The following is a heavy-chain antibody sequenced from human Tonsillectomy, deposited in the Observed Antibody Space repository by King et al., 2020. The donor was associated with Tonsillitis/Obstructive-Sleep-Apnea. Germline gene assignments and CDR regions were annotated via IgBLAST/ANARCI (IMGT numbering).Heavy chain of an antibody. CDR1: GFTFDDYA. Sequence: VQLVESGGGLVQPGRSLRLSCAASGFTFDDYAMHWVRQAPGKGLEWVSGISWNSGSIGYADSVKGRFTISRDNAKNSLYLQMNSLRTEDTALYYCAKDGKDFWSGYFDCWGQGTLVTVSS. V-gene: IGHV3-9*01. CDR3: AKDGKDFWSGYFDC. D-gene: IGHD3-3*01. CDR2: ISWNSGSI. J-gene: IGHJ4*02.